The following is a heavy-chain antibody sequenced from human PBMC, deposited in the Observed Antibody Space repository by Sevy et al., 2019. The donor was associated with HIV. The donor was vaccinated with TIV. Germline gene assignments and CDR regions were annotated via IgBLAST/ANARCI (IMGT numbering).Heavy chain of an antibody. V-gene: IGHV3-23*01. J-gene: IGHJ4*02. D-gene: IGHD2-8*01. CDR2: LSFGCGEI. Sequence: GGSLRLSCAASGFTFSKYCMSWVRQAPGKGLEWVSTLSFGCGEINYADSVKGRFTISRDNSKSSVYLQMNNLRPEDAAVYYCAREGCTKPHDYWGQGTLVTVSS. CDR1: GFTFSKYC. CDR3: AREGCTKPHDY.